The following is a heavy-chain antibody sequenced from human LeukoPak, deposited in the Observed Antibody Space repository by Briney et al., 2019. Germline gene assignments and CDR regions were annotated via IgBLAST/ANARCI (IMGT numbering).Heavy chain of an antibody. Sequence: GGSLRLSCAASGFTLSSYAMSWVRQAPGKGLEWVSVMSGSGGSTYYEESVKGRITISRDNSKNTLYLQMNSLRAEDTAVYYCAKVPIVVVPAARGFDYWGQGTLVTVSS. J-gene: IGHJ4*02. V-gene: IGHV3-23*01. D-gene: IGHD2-2*01. CDR1: GFTLSSYA. CDR3: AKVPIVVVPAARGFDY. CDR2: MSGSGGST.